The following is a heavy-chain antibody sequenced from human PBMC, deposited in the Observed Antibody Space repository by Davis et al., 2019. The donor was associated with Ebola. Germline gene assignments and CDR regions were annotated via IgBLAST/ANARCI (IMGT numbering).Heavy chain of an antibody. J-gene: IGHJ4*02. V-gene: IGHV3-7*01. CDR1: RLTFRGYW. D-gene: IGHD3/OR15-3a*01. Sequence: PGGSLRLSCQDSRLTFRGYWMSWVRQTPGKGLEWVAIINPDGSEGYYMNSVKGRFTISRDTAKNSLFLQMNSLIAEDTAVYFCATQAWTQFDYWGQETLVTVSS. CDR3: ATQAWTQFDY. CDR2: INPDGSEG.